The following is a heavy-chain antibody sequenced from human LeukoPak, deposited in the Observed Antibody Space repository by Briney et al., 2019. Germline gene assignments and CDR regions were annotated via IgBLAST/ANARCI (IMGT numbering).Heavy chain of an antibody. D-gene: IGHD3-10*01. CDR1: GYTFTGYY. CDR3: ARDSGPITMVRGMKDWFDP. CDR2: INPNSGGT. Sequence: ASVKVSCKASGYTFTGYYMHWVRQAPGQGLEWMGWINPNSGGTNYAQKFQGRVTMTRDTSISTAYMELSSLRSEDTAVYYCARDSGPITMVRGMKDWFDPWGQGTLVTVSS. J-gene: IGHJ5*02. V-gene: IGHV1-2*02.